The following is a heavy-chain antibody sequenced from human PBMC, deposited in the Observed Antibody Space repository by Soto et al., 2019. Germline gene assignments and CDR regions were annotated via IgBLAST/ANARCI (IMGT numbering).Heavy chain of an antibody. CDR2: INPSGGST. V-gene: IGHV1-46*01. CDR1: GYTFTSYY. CDR3: ARGHYGGNSRGPASYGMDV. J-gene: IGHJ6*02. D-gene: IGHD4-17*01. Sequence: QVQLVQSGAEVKKPGASVKVSCKASGYTFTSYYMHWVRQAPGQGLEWMGIINPSGGSTSYAQKFQGRVTMTRDTSTSTVYMELSSLRSEDTAVYYCARGHYGGNSRGPASYGMDVWGQGTTVTVSS.